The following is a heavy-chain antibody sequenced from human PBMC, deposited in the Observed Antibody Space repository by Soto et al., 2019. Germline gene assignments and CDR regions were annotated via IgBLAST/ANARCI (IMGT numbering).Heavy chain of an antibody. Sequence: GAPVKVFWKASGGTFSSYAISLVRQAPGQGLEWVGGVIPILGKANYAQKFQGRVTITAGXXXSXXXMXLXXLGFWGNAEYYCARNIIARPATAHFDYWGQGTLVTVSS. CDR1: GGTFSSYA. D-gene: IGHD5-18*01. V-gene: IGHV1-69*13. J-gene: IGHJ4*02. CDR3: ARNIIARPATAHFDY. CDR2: VIPILGKA.